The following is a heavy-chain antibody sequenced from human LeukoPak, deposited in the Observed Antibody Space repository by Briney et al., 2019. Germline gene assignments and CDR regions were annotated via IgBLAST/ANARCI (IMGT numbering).Heavy chain of an antibody. D-gene: IGHD3-22*01. J-gene: IGHJ4*02. CDR1: GYTFTSYD. CDR2: MNPNSGNT. V-gene: IGHV1-8*01. CDR3: ARIRKNCYDSSGYYFDY. Sequence: ASVKVSCKASGYTFTSYDINWVRQATGQGLEWMGWMNPNSGNTGYAQKFQGRVTMTRNTSISTAYMELSSLRSEDTAVYYCARIRKNCYDSSGYYFDYWGQGTLVTVSS.